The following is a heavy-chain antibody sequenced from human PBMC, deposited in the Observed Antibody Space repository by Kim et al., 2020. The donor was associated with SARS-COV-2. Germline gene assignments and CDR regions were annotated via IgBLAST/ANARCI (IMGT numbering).Heavy chain of an antibody. CDR2: ITWNSASL. D-gene: IGHD3-3*01. J-gene: IGHJ6*03. CDR3: AKAGYAFWSGIALLYYYCSVDA. CDR1: GFTFGDYA. V-gene: IGHV3-9*01. Sequence: GGSLRLSCAASGFTFGDYAMHWVRQAPGKGLEWVSGITWNSASLGYADSVKGRFTISRDNAKNTLYLQMNSLRAEDTALYYCAKAGYAFWSGIALLYYYCSVDAWGKGTPVTAS.